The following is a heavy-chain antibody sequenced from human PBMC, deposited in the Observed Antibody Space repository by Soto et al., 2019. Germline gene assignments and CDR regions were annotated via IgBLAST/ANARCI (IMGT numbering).Heavy chain of an antibody. CDR2: TYYSGST. V-gene: IGHV4-30-4*01. D-gene: IGHD3-10*01. J-gene: IGHJ5*02. Sequence: PSETLSLTCTVSGGYISSGDYYWSWIRQPPGKGLEWIGCTYYSGSTYYNPSLKSRVTISVDKSKNQFSLKLSSVPAADTAVYYCARGVTMVRGVIIPWFDPWGQGTLVTVSS. CDR3: ARGVTMVRGVIIPWFDP. CDR1: GGYISSGDYY.